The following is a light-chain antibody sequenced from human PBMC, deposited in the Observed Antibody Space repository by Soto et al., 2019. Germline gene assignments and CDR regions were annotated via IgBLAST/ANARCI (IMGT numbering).Light chain of an antibody. V-gene: IGLV1-47*01. CDR2: RNN. CDR1: SSNIGSNY. Sequence: QSVLTQPPSASGTPGQRVTISCSGSSSNIGSNYVYWYQQLPGTAPKLLIYRNNPRPSGVPDRLSGSKSGTSASLAISGLRSEDEADYYCAAWDDSLSGYVFGTGTKLTVL. CDR3: AAWDDSLSGYV. J-gene: IGLJ1*01.